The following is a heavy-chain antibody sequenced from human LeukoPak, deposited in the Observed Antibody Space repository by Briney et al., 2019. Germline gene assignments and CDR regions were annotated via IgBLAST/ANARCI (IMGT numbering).Heavy chain of an antibody. D-gene: IGHD4-17*01. Sequence: GRSLRLSCAASGFTFSTYAMHWVRQAPGKGLEWVAVISKDGSNIYSTDSVKARFTISRDNSNNTLYLQMNNLRAEDTAVYYCAVYGDTRFDYWGQGTLVTVSS. CDR2: ISKDGSNI. CDR1: GFTFSTYA. V-gene: IGHV3-30-3*01. J-gene: IGHJ4*02. CDR3: AVYGDTRFDY.